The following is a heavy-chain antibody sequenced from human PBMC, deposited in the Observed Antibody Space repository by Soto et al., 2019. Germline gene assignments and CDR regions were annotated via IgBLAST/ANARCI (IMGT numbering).Heavy chain of an antibody. Sequence: PGGSLRLSTEASGFTFSSYWMNWVRLAPGKGLEWVANIKQDGSEKNYVDSVKGRFTISRDNAQNSLSLQMNSLRVEDTAGYYCARDYRYPFDYWGQGTVVTVSS. D-gene: IGHD1-26*01. J-gene: IGHJ4*02. CDR1: GFTFSSYW. CDR3: ARDYRYPFDY. CDR2: IKQDGSEK. V-gene: IGHV3-7*01.